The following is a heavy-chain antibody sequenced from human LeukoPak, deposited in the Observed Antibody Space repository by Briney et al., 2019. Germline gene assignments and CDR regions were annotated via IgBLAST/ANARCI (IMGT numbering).Heavy chain of an antibody. Sequence: SETLSLTCTVSGGSISSYYWSWIRQPPGKGLEWIGYIYYSGSTNYNPSLKSRVTISIDTSKNQFSLRLNSVTAADTAMYYCAKSGGYGLIDYWGQGTRVTVSS. CDR2: IYYSGST. CDR3: AKSGGYGLIDY. CDR1: GGSISSYY. J-gene: IGHJ4*02. V-gene: IGHV4-59*08. D-gene: IGHD1-26*01.